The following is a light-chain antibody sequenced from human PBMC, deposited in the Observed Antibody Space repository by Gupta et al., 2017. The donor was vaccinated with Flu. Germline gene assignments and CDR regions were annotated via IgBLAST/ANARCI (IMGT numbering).Light chain of an antibody. CDR1: QSVSSSY. V-gene: IGKV3-20*01. J-gene: IGKJ3*01. Sequence: EIVLTQSPGTLSLSPGERATLSCRASQSVSSSYLAWYQQKPGQAPRLLIYGASSRATRIPDRFSGSGSGTDFTLTISRREPEDVAVYYCQQYGSSIFTFGHGTKVDIK. CDR3: QQYGSSIFT. CDR2: GAS.